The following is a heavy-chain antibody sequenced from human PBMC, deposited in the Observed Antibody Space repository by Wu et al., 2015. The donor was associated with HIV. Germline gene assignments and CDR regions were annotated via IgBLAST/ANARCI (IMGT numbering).Heavy chain of an antibody. Sequence: QVQLVQSGAEVKKPGASVKVSCKSSGYNFINYDINWVRQATGQGLEWMGWINPNSGGTNYAQKFQGRVTMTRDTSISTAYMELSRLRSDDTAVYYCARGGAGQEAGLFDYWGQGTLVTVSS. J-gene: IGHJ4*02. D-gene: IGHD6-13*01. CDR2: INPNSGGT. CDR1: GYNFINYD. CDR3: ARGGAGQEAGLFDY. V-gene: IGHV1-2*02.